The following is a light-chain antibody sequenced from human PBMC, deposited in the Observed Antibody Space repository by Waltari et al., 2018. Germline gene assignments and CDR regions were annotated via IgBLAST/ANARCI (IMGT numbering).Light chain of an antibody. V-gene: IGLV6-57*03. CDR1: SDTTASTY. CDR3: QSYDSDEGVV. CDR2: EDN. Sequence: NSLLTQPHSVSDSPGKTVTISCTRTSDTTASTYVQWHQQRPGSAPTTVFFEDNQRPSGVPDRFSAPTDTASNSASLTISGLKTEDEALYYCQSYDSDEGVVFGGGTKLTVL. J-gene: IGLJ2*01.